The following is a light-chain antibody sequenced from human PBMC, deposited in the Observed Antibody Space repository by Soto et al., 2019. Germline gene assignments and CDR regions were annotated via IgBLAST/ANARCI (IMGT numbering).Light chain of an antibody. CDR3: EQYGSIPWT. CDR1: DSSISND. J-gene: IGKJ1*01. Sequence: LGGLTLSPGVRATLSVRACDSSISNDLAWYQQKLGQAPSLLIYVASSRATGIPDRFSGSGSGTDFTLTNCRLEPEHFPVYYCEQYGSIPWTFAQGTKVDI. CDR2: VAS. V-gene: IGKV3-20*01.